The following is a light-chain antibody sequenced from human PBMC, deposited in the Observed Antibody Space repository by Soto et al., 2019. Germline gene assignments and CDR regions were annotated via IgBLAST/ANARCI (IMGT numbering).Light chain of an antibody. J-gene: IGLJ2*01. CDR1: SSNIGAGYD. CDR3: QSYDSSLSDVV. Sequence: QSVLTQPPSVSGAPGQRVTSSCTGSSSNIGAGYDVHWYQQLPGTAPKLLIYGNSNRPSGVPDRFSGSKSGTSASLAITGLQAEDEADYYGQSYDSSLSDVVFGGGTKLTVL. V-gene: IGLV1-40*01. CDR2: GNS.